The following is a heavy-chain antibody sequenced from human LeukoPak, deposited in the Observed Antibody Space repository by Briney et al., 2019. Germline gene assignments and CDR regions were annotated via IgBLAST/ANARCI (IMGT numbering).Heavy chain of an antibody. CDR3: AGQNIPTPHDY. V-gene: IGHV4-38-2*02. J-gene: IGHJ4*02. CDR1: GYSISSGYY. CDR2: IYHSGST. D-gene: IGHD2-2*02. Sequence: SETLSLTCTVSGYSISSGYYWGWIRQPPGKGLEWIGSIYHSGSTYYNPSLKSRVTISLDTSKNQFSLNLRSVTAADTAVYYCAGQNIPTPHDYWGQGTQVTVSS.